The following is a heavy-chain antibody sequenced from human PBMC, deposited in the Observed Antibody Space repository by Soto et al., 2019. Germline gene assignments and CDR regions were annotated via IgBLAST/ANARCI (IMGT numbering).Heavy chain of an antibody. CDR2: IKGDGDTT. CDR1: GFTFSSYW. D-gene: IGHD3-10*01. CDR3: AREGNWYFDL. Sequence: EVQLVESGGGLVQPGGSLRLSCAASGFTFSSYWMHWVRQAPGKGPVWVSRIKGDGDTTSYADTVKGRFTISRDNAKNTLYLQMNSLRAEDSAVYYCAREGNWYFDLWGRGTLVTVSS. J-gene: IGHJ2*01. V-gene: IGHV3-74*01.